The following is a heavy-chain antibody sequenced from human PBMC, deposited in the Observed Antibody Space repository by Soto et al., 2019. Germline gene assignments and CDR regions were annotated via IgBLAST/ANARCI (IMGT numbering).Heavy chain of an antibody. D-gene: IGHD6-6*01. Sequence: KPSETLSLTCTVSGGSISSGDYYWSWIRQPPGKGLEWIGYIYYSGSTYYNPSLKSRVTISVDTSKNQFSLKLSSVTAADTAVYYCARYSGRVAARPRDNWFDPWGQGTLVTVSS. V-gene: IGHV4-30-4*01. J-gene: IGHJ5*02. CDR2: IYYSGST. CDR3: ARYSGRVAARPRDNWFDP. CDR1: GGSISSGDYY.